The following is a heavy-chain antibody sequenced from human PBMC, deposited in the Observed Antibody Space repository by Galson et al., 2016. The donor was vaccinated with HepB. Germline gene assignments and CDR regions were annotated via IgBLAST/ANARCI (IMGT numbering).Heavy chain of an antibody. CDR1: GYSFATHW. CDR2: IYPGDPDT. J-gene: IGHJ5*02. D-gene: IGHD3-3*01. V-gene: IGHV5-51*01. Sequence: QSGAEVKKPGGSLKISCTASGYSFATHWIGWVPQMPGKGLEWLGIIYPGDPDTRYSPSFRGQATISADRSINTAYLQWSSLKASDTAMYYCVGDGTGKYDFWSGYPNNWFDPWGQGTLVTVSS. CDR3: VGDGTGKYDFWSGYPNNWFDP.